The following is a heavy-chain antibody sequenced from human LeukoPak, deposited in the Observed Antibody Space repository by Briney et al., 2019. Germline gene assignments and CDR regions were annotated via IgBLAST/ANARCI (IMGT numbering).Heavy chain of an antibody. V-gene: IGHV1-46*03. CDR3: ARGSFWSGYYMVTDY. D-gene: IGHD3-3*01. Sequence: ASVKVSCKASGYTFSSYYMHWVRQAPGQGLEWMGIINPSGGSTSYAQKFQGRVTMTRDTSTSTVYMELSSLRSEDTAVYYCARGSFWSGYYMVTDYWGQGILVTVSS. CDR2: INPSGGST. CDR1: GYTFSSYY. J-gene: IGHJ4*02.